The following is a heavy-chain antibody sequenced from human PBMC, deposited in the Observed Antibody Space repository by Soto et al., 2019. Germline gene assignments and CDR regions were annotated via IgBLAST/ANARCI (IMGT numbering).Heavy chain of an antibody. Sequence: PGGSLRLSCAASRFTFSRYGMHWVRQAPGKGLEGVAVISYDGSNKYYADSVKGRFTISRDNSKNTLYLQMNSLRAEDTAVYYCAKVPSRVWLPGDACDIWGQGTMVTVSS. CDR1: RFTFSRYG. CDR2: ISYDGSNK. CDR3: AKVPSRVWLPGDACDI. J-gene: IGHJ3*02. D-gene: IGHD2-8*01. V-gene: IGHV3-30*18.